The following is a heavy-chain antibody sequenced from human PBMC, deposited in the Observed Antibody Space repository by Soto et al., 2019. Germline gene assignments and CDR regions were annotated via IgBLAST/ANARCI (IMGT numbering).Heavy chain of an antibody. CDR3: ARGSSGYYRVKANWFDP. CDR1: GFTFSSYA. CDR2: ISGSGGST. Sequence: GGSLRLSCAASGFTFSSYAMSWVRQAPGKGLEWVSAISGSGGSTYYADSVKGRFTISRDTSKNQFSLKLSSVTAADTAVYYCARGSSGYYRVKANWFDPWGQGTLVTVSS. J-gene: IGHJ5*02. D-gene: IGHD3-3*01. V-gene: IGHV3-23*01.